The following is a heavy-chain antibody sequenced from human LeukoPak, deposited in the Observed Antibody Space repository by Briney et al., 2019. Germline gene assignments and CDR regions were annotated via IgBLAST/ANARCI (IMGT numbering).Heavy chain of an antibody. CDR3: AKDYRDIIVPRGYFDY. CDR2: ISGSGGRT. CDR1: GFTFSSYA. V-gene: IGHV3-23*01. Sequence: GGSLRLSCAASGFTFSSYAMSWVRQAPGKGLEWVSAISGSGGRTYYADPVKGRFTISRDNSRNTLYLQMNSLRAEDTAVYYCAKDYRDIIVPRGYFDYWGQGTLVTVSS. D-gene: IGHD2-2*01. J-gene: IGHJ4*02.